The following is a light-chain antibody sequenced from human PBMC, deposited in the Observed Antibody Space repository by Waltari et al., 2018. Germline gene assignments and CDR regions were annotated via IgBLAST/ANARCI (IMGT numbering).Light chain of an antibody. Sequence: QSALTQPASVSGSPGQSITISCTGTSSDVGNYNYVSWYQQHPDKAPKRMIYDVSKRPSWVSNRFSGSKSGNTASLTSSGLQAEDEADYYCSSYTPSSTWVFGGGTKLTVL. J-gene: IGLJ3*02. CDR2: DVS. CDR3: SSYTPSSTWV. V-gene: IGLV2-14*01. CDR1: SSDVGNYNY.